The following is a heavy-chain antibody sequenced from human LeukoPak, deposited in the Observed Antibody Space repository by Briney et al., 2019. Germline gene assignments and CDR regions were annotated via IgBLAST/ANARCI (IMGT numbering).Heavy chain of an antibody. CDR1: GGSFTGFH. CDR2: INHSGST. CDR3: ARSGYSRQFDY. J-gene: IGHJ4*02. V-gene: IGHV4-34*01. D-gene: IGHD6-13*01. Sequence: SETLSLTCAVYGGSFTGFHWNWIRQPPGKGLEWIGDINHSGSTYYNPSLKSRVTISVDTSKNQFSLKLSSVTAADTAVYYCARSGYSRQFDYWGQGTLVTVSS.